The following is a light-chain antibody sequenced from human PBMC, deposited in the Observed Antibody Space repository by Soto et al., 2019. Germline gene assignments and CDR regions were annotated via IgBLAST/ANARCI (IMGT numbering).Light chain of an antibody. CDR2: QVS. V-gene: IGLV2-14*01. Sequence: QSALTQPASVSGSPGQSITSSCTGTSSDIGGFYYVSWYQHHPGKDTKLMIYQVSNRPSGVSNRFSGSKSGNTASLTISGLQAEDEADYFCSSYSSSSTFYVFGAGTKVTVL. CDR3: SSYSSSSTFYV. J-gene: IGLJ1*01. CDR1: SSDIGGFYY.